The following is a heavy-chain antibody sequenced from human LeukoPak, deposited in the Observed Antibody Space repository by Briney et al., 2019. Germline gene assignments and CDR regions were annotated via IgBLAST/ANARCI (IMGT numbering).Heavy chain of an antibody. Sequence: GGSLRLSCAASGFTFSSYWMHWVRQAPGKGLVWDSRISTDGRTTSYADSVKGRFTISRDNAKNTLYLQMNSLRAEDTAVYYCAREEASSAAIDHWGQGTLVTVSS. CDR2: ISTDGRTT. D-gene: IGHD6-6*01. J-gene: IGHJ4*02. CDR1: GFTFSSYW. CDR3: AREEASSAAIDH. V-gene: IGHV3-74*01.